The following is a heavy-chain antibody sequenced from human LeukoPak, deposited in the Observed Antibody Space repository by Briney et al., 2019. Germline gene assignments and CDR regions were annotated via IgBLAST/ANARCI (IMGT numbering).Heavy chain of an antibody. V-gene: IGHV3-23*01. Sequence: GSLRLSCAASGFTFSTYVMIWVRQAPGKGLEWVSAISDTGGDAYYADSVKGRFTISRDNSKSTLYLQMNSLRAEDTAVYYCVKGSSDSRPYYFDSWGQGTLVTVSS. CDR3: VKGSSDSRPYYFDS. CDR1: GFTFSTYV. CDR2: ISDTGGDA. D-gene: IGHD3-22*01. J-gene: IGHJ4*02.